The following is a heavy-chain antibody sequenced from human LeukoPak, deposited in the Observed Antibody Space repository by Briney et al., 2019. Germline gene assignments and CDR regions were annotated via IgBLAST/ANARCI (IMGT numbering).Heavy chain of an antibody. V-gene: IGHV3-11*01. CDR1: GFTFNDYY. CDR2: INIGGTNT. CDR3: ATDGAGFDT. Sequence: GGSLRLSCAASGFTFNDYYMSWIRQAPVKGLEWLSYINIGGTNTHYADSVKGRFTISRHNAKKSLYLEMNNLRAEDTAVYYCATDGAGFDTWGQGVLVTVSS. J-gene: IGHJ5*02.